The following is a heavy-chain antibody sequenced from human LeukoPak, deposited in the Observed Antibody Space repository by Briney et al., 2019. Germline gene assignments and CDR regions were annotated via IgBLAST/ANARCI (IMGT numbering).Heavy chain of an antibody. Sequence: ASVKVSCKASDYTFTTYGISWVRQAPGQGLEWMGWIKAYNDNTNYAQKLQGRVTMTTDTSTSTAYMELRSLRSDDTAVYYCASRYCSSSTSCYAEDAFDIWGQGTMVTVSS. CDR1: DYTFTTYG. CDR2: IKAYNDNT. D-gene: IGHD2-2*01. CDR3: ASRYCSSSTSCYAEDAFDI. J-gene: IGHJ3*02. V-gene: IGHV1-18*01.